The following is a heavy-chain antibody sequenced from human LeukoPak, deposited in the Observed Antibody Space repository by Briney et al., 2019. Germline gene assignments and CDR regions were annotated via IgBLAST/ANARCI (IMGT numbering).Heavy chain of an antibody. D-gene: IGHD6-19*01. V-gene: IGHV3-7*04. CDR3: VRGAGGGDF. CDR2: LKPDGGED. J-gene: IGHJ4*02. Sequence: GGSLRLSCAASGFNFSSYWMSWVRQTPDKGLEWVANLKPDGGEDNYVDSVRGRFTISRDNAKSSLYLQMNSLRGEDTAVYSCVRGAGGGDFWGQGTLVTVSA. CDR1: GFNFSSYW.